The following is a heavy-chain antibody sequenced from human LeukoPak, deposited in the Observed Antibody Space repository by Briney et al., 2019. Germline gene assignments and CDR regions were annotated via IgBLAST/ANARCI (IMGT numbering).Heavy chain of an antibody. V-gene: IGHV4-61*08. CDR2: IYHSGNS. CDR3: AREEGIASAGALEY. Sequence: SETLSLTCTVSGGSISSGDYYWSWIRQPPGKGLEWIGFIYHSGNSNYNPSLSTRDTMSVDTSKTQITLRLTSVTAADTAVYYCAREEGIASAGALEYWGQGILVTVSS. D-gene: IGHD6-13*01. CDR1: GGSISSGDYY. J-gene: IGHJ4*02.